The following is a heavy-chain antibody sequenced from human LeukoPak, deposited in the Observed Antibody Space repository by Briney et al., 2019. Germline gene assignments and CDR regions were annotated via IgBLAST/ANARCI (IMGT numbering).Heavy chain of an antibody. J-gene: IGHJ4*02. CDR2: IYHSGST. CDR3: ARRGYSFPAHFDY. CDR1: GGSISSGGYY. D-gene: IGHD6-13*01. V-gene: IGHV4-30-2*01. Sequence: PSETLSLTCTVSGGSISSGGYYWSWIRQPPGKGLEWIGYIYHSGSTYYNPSLKSRVTISVDRSKNQFSLKLSSVTAADTAVYYCARRGYSFPAHFDYWGQGTLVTVSS.